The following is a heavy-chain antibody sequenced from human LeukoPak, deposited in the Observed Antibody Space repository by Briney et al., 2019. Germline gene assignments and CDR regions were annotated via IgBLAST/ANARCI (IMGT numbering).Heavy chain of an antibody. CDR1: GFAFSSSC. D-gene: IGHD3-10*01. Sequence: GGSLRLSCAGSGFAFSSSCMHCVRQAPGKGLVWVLRMNSDGTTTKYAGYVKGRLTISRDNAKNTRFLQMNSLTVEDTAVYYWTIAGSYCFDYWGQGTLVTVS. V-gene: IGHV3-74*01. CDR2: MNSDGTTT. J-gene: IGHJ4*02. CDR3: TIAGSYCFDY.